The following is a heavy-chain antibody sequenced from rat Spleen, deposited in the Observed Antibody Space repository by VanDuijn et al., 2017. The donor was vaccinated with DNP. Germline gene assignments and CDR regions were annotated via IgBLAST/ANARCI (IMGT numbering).Heavy chain of an antibody. Sequence: EVQLQESGPGLVKTSQSLSLTCSVTGYSITSSYRWNWIRKFPGNKLEWMGSVNSAGTTNYNPSLKSRISITRDTSKNQLFLQVNSVTTEDTATYYCATQLRVYYYAMDAWGQGTSVTVSS. V-gene: IGHV3-3*01. CDR2: VNSAGTT. J-gene: IGHJ4*01. CDR3: ATQLRVYYYAMDA. CDR1: GYSITSSYR. D-gene: IGHD1-7*01.